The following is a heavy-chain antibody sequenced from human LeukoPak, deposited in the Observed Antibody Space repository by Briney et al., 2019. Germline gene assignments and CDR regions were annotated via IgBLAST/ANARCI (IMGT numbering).Heavy chain of an antibody. CDR3: ARPINNGNYLFDD. Sequence: GGSLRLSCAASGFTFSSYEMNWVRQAPGKGLDWFSYISSSGRSIYYAASVKGRFTISRDNAKNSLYLQMNSLRAEDTAVYYCARPINNGNYLFDDWGQGTLVTVSS. CDR1: GFTFSSYE. D-gene: IGHD1-26*01. J-gene: IGHJ4*02. CDR2: ISSSGRSI. V-gene: IGHV3-48*03.